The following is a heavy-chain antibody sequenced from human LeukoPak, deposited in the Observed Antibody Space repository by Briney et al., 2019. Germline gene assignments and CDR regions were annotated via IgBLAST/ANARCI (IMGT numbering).Heavy chain of an antibody. CDR2: ISSSSGTI. CDR1: GFTFSSYS. D-gene: IGHD5-12*01. CDR3: ARVWGYRNGFDY. V-gene: IGHV3-48*02. Sequence: PGGSLRLSCAASGFTFSSYSMNWVRQAPGKGLEWVSYISSSSGTIYYADSVKGRFTVSRDNAKNSLYLQMNSLRDEDTAVYYCARVWGYRNGFDYWGQGTLVTVSS. J-gene: IGHJ4*02.